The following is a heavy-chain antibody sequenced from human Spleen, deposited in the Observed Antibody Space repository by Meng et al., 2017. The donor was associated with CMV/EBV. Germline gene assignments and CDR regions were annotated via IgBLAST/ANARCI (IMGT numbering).Heavy chain of an antibody. D-gene: IGHD3-22*01. Sequence: GGSLRLSCAASGFTFSTYAMNWVRQAPGKGLEWVSIISDRGGSTYYADSVKGRFTISRDNSKNTVYLQMNSLRAEDTAMYYCAKAITMEVVAHVDFDYWGQGTLVTVSS. V-gene: IGHV3-23*01. CDR1: GFTFSTYA. CDR2: ISDRGGST. J-gene: IGHJ4*02. CDR3: AKAITMEVVAHVDFDY.